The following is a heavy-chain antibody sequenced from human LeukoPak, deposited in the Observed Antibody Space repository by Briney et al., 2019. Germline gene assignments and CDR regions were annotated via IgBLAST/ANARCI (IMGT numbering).Heavy chain of an antibody. CDR1: GGSISISDYY. J-gene: IGHJ4*02. D-gene: IGHD3-22*01. Sequence: SETLSLTCTVSGGSISISDYYLGWIRQPPGKGLEWIASIYYSGSAYYNPSLKSRVTISVDTSKNQFSLRLSSVTAADTSVYYCARLVSYYDTTSRYYFDYWGQGTLVTVSS. CDR3: ARLVSYYDTTSRYYFDY. V-gene: IGHV4-39*01. CDR2: IYYSGSA.